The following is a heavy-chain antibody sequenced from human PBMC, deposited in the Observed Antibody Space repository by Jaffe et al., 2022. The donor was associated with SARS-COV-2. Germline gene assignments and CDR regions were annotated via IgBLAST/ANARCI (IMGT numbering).Heavy chain of an antibody. D-gene: IGHD3-10*01. CDR1: GFTFSNYV. CDR3: AKTPTYVSGNYYNN. V-gene: IGHV3-23*01. CDR2: LSGSGGST. Sequence: EVQLLESGGGLVQPGGSLRLSCAASGFTFSNYVMSWVRQAPGKGLEWVSGLSGSGGSTYYADSVKGRFTISRDNSKNTLYLQMNSLRAEDTAVYYCAKTPTYVSGNYYNNWGQGTLVTVSS. J-gene: IGHJ4*02.